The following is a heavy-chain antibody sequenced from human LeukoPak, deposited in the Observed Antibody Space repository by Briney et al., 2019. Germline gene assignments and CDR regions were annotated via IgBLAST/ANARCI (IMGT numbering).Heavy chain of an antibody. CDR2: IYSSETT. V-gene: IGHV4-4*09. D-gene: IGHD2-21*02. Sequence: SETLSLTCSVSGASISSDYWSWIRQPPGKGLEWIGNIYSSETTKYNPSLRSRATISGDASKNQFSLKLSSVTAADTAVYYCARHFPYCGGNCPYYYMDVWGKGTTVTVSS. CDR3: ARHFPYCGGNCPYYYMDV. CDR1: GASISSDY. J-gene: IGHJ6*03.